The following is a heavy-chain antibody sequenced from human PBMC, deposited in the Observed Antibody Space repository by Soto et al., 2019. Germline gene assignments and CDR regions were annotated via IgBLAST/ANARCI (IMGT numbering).Heavy chain of an antibody. V-gene: IGHV4-30-4*01. CDR1: GGSISSGDYY. J-gene: IGHJ4*02. CDR3: ARSVAGPGAHIDY. D-gene: IGHD2-8*02. CDR2: IYYSGST. Sequence: SSETLSLTCTVSGGSISSGDYYWSWIRQPPGKVLEWIGYIYYSGSTYYNPSLKSRVTIXXXXSXNXFXLXXXSVTXADTALYFCARSVAGPGAHIDYWGQGTQVTVSS.